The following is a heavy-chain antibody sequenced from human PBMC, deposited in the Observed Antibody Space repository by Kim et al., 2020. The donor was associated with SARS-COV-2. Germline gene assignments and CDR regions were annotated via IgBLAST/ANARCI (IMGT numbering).Heavy chain of an antibody. CDR3: ARSLSSSWYTYGMDV. V-gene: IGHV3-33*01. D-gene: IGHD6-13*01. J-gene: IGHJ6*02. CDR1: GFTFSSYG. CDR2: IWYDGSNK. Sequence: GGSLRLSCAASGFTFSSYGMHWVRQAPGKGLEWVAVIWYDGSNKYYADSVKGRFTISRDNSKNTLYLQMNSLRAEDTAVYYCARSLSSSWYTYGMDVWGQGTTVTVSS.